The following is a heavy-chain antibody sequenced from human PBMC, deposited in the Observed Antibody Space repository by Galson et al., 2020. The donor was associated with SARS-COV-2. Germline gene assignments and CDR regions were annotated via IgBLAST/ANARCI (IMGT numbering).Heavy chain of an antibody. CDR2: IFYAGSDK. D-gene: IGHD3-22*01. CDR3: ARDGQLSSGGAVDY. V-gene: IGHV3-33*01. Sequence: GESLKISCAASGFTFSSHAIHWVRQAPGRGLEWVAQIFYAGSDKNYGDSVKGRFTISRDSSKNMAYLQMNNLKVDDTAVYYCARDGQLSSGGAVDYWGQGTLVTVSS. CDR1: GFTFSSHA. J-gene: IGHJ4*02.